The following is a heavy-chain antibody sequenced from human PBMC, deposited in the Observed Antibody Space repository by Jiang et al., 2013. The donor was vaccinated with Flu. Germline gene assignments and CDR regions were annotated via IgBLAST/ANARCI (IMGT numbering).Heavy chain of an antibody. J-gene: IGHJ4*02. Sequence: SLKSRVTISGDTSKNQFSLKLTSVTAADTAVYYCARVILPTAPILPFGYCDFWGQGTLVTVSS. CDR3: ARVILPTAPILPFGYCDF. V-gene: IGHV4-59*01. D-gene: IGHD2-2*01.